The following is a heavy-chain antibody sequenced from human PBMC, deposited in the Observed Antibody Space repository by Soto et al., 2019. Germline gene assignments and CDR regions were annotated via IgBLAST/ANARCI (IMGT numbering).Heavy chain of an antibody. CDR2: INAGNGNT. CDR3: ARDETYCYDSSGYSVY. J-gene: IGHJ4*02. CDR1: GYTFTSYA. Sequence: ASVKVSCKASGYTFTSYAMHWVRQAPGQRLEWMGWINAGNGNTKYSQKFQGRVTTTRDTSASTAYMELSSLRSEDTAVYYCARDETYCYDSSGYSVYWGQGTLVTVSS. D-gene: IGHD3-22*01. V-gene: IGHV1-3*01.